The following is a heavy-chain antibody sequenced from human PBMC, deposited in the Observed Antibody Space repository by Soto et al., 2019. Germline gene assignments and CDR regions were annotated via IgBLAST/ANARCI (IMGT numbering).Heavy chain of an antibody. J-gene: IGHJ6*02. V-gene: IGHV3-33*01. CDR1: GFTFSSYG. CDR3: ARVEAVAGLYNYHGLDV. Sequence: PGGSLRLSCAASGFTFSSYGMHWVRQAPGKGLEWVAVIWYDGSNKYYADSVKGQFTISRDNSKNTLYLQMNSLRAEDTAVYYCARVEAVAGLYNYHGLDVWGQGTAVTVSS. D-gene: IGHD6-19*01. CDR2: IWYDGSNK.